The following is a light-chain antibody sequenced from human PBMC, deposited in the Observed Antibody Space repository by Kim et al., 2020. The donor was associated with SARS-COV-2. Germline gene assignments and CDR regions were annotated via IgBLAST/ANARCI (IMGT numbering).Light chain of an antibody. CDR3: QSYNRDNVI. CDR1: SGSIDANY. J-gene: IGLJ2*01. CDR2: EDD. Sequence: GQTVTLSCTRSSGSIDANYVQWYQQRPGGVPTTVIYEDDQRPSGVSDRFSGSIDNSSNFASLTISGLRTEDEADYYCQSYNRDNVIFGGGTQLTVL. V-gene: IGLV6-57*03.